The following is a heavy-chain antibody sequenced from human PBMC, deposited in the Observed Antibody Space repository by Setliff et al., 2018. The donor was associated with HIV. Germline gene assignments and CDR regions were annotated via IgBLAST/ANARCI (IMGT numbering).Heavy chain of an antibody. CDR3: ARHGRSYYSDSRLDY. CDR1: GYTFNSYG. Sequence: ASVKVSCKASGYTFNSYGISWVRQAPGQGLEWMGWISAYNGNTNYAQKLEGRVTMTIDTSTSTAYMELRSLRSDDTAVYYCARHGRSYYSDSRLDYWGQGTPVTV. V-gene: IGHV1-18*01. D-gene: IGHD3-10*01. CDR2: ISAYNGNT. J-gene: IGHJ4*02.